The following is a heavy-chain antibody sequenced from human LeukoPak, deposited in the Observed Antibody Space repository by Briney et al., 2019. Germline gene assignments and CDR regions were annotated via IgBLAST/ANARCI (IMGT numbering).Heavy chain of an antibody. D-gene: IGHD2-8*01. CDR2: IYTGGST. V-gene: IGHV3-66*02. CDR1: GFSITAYY. CDR3: VRDGGRMGVNYFDY. Sequence: GGSLRLSFSPSGFSITAYYLRSGRPSPGRGLGWVAGIYTGGSTYFADSVTGRFSMSRDISTNTVYLQMNSLTLADTAVYYCVRDGGRMGVNYFDYWGQGAPVTVSS. J-gene: IGHJ4*02.